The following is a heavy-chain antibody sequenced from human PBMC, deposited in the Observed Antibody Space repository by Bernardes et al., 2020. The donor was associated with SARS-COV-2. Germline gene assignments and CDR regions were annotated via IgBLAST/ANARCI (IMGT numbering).Heavy chain of an antibody. CDR2: IIPIFGTA. Sequence: SVKVSCKASGGTFSSYAISWVRQAPGQGLEWMGGIIPIFGTANYAQKFQGRVTITADESTSTAYMELNSLRAEDTAVYYCAKVGGNYGDKNLDYWGQGTLVTVSS. CDR1: GGTFSSYA. D-gene: IGHD4-17*01. J-gene: IGHJ4*02. V-gene: IGHV1-69*13. CDR3: AKVGGNYGDKNLDY.